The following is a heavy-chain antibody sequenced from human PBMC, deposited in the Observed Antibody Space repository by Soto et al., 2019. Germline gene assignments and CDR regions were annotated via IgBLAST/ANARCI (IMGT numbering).Heavy chain of an antibody. V-gene: IGHV4-34*01. CDR1: GGSFSGYY. J-gene: IGHJ4*02. CDR2: INHSGST. Sequence: SETLSLTCAVYGGSFSGYYWSWIRQPPGKGLEWIGEINHSGSTNYNPSLKSRVTISVDTSKNQFSLKLSSATAADTAVYYCARGKLGGYWGQGTLVTVSS. D-gene: IGHD1-7*01. CDR3: ARGKLGGY.